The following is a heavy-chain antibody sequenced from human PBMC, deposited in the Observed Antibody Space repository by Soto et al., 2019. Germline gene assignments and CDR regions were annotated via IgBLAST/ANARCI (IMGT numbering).Heavy chain of an antibody. CDR2: VGGSGDGT. D-gene: IGHD3-10*01. J-gene: IGHJ1*01. CDR3: AKARRVTSVGIALAQ. V-gene: IGHV3-23*01. CDR1: GVAFSTYT. Sequence: GGSLRLSSADSGVAFSTYTMTWVRQAPGKGLECVSSVGGSGDGTYYADSVQGRFTISRDNSKNPLYLQMNSLRAEDTAIYYVAKARRVTSVGIALAQRGQATQANVSP.